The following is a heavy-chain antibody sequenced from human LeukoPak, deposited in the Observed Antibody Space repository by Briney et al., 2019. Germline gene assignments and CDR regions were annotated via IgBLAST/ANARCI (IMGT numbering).Heavy chain of an antibody. CDR1: GFTVSSNY. V-gene: IGHV3-66*02. D-gene: IGHD4-23*01. CDR3: ARVSTVGYYYYGMDV. Sequence: PGGSLRLPCAASGFTVSSNYLSWVSQAPGKGLEWVSVIYSGGSTYYADSVEGRFTISRDNSKNTLYLQMNSLRAEDTAVYYCARVSTVGYYYYGMDVWGQGTTVTVSS. CDR2: IYSGGST. J-gene: IGHJ6*02.